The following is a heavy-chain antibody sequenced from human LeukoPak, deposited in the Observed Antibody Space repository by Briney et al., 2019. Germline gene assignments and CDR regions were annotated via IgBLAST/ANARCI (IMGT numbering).Heavy chain of an antibody. J-gene: IGHJ4*02. D-gene: IGHD3-22*01. V-gene: IGHV4-4*07. CDR1: GGSISSYY. CDR3: ARGRAYYDSSGYYYGY. CDR2: IYTSGST. Sequence: SETLSLTCTVSGGSISSYYWSWIRQPAGKGLEWIGRIYTSGSTNYNPSLKSRVTMSVDTSKNQFSLKLSSVTAADTAVYYCARGRAYYDSSGYYYGYWGQGTLVTVSS.